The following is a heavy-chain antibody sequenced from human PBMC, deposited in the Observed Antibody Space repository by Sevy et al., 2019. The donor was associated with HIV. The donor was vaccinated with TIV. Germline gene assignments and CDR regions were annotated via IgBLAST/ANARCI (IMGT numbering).Heavy chain of an antibody. Sequence: GGSLRLSCAASGFTFSGSAMHWVRQASGKGLEWVGRIRSKANSYATADAASVKGRFTISRDDSKNTAYLQMNSLKTEDTAVYYCTRHVDTAIYDAFDIWGQGTMVTVSS. D-gene: IGHD5-18*01. CDR2: IRSKANSYAT. J-gene: IGHJ3*02. CDR3: TRHVDTAIYDAFDI. V-gene: IGHV3-73*01. CDR1: GFTFSGSA.